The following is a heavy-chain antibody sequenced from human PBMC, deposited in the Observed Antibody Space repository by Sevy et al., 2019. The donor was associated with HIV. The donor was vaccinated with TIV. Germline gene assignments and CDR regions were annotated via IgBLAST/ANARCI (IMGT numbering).Heavy chain of an antibody. CDR1: GFTFSSYW. D-gene: IGHD2-21*02. Sequence: GGSLRLSCAASGFTFSSYWMNWVRQAPGKGLEWVAVISHDGNYKNYADSVKVRFTISRDDFKNTLYLQMSSLRPEDTAVYFCARLFSCGGDCYYLDYWGQGALVTVSS. CDR2: ISHDGNYK. V-gene: IGHV3-30-3*01. CDR3: ARLFSCGGDCYYLDY. J-gene: IGHJ4*02.